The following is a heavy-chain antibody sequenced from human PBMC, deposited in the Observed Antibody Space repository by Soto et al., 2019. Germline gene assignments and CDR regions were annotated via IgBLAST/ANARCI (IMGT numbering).Heavy chain of an antibody. J-gene: IGHJ3*02. Sequence: GASVKVSCKASGYTFTSYDINWVRQATGQGLEWMGWMNPNSGNTGYAQKFQGRVTMTRNTSISTAYMELSSLRSEDTAVYYCARRYYGSGSYYNVPDAFDIWGQGTMVTVSS. CDR1: GYTFTSYD. D-gene: IGHD3-10*01. CDR2: MNPNSGNT. V-gene: IGHV1-8*01. CDR3: ARRYYGSGSYYNVPDAFDI.